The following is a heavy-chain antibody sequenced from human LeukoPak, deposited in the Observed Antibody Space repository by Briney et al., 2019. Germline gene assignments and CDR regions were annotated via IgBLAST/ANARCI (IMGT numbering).Heavy chain of an antibody. CDR3: ARGGYSYGDYCDY. V-gene: IGHV4-59*01. CDR1: GGSISSYY. CDR2: IYNSGT. Sequence: SETLSLTCTVSGGSISSYYWSWIRQPPGKGLEWIGYIYNSGTNYNPSLKSRVTISVDTSKKQLSLKLSSLTAADTAVYYCARGGYSYGDYCDYWGQGTLVTVSS. J-gene: IGHJ4*02. D-gene: IGHD5-18*01.